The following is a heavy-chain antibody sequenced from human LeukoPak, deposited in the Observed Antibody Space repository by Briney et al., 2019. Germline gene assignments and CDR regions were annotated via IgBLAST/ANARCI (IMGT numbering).Heavy chain of an antibody. V-gene: IGHV1-69*05. CDR2: IIPIFGTA. CDR3: ARVGDSSGYYSNDAFDI. J-gene: IGHJ3*02. Sequence: ASVKVSCKASGGTFSSYAISWVRQAPGQGLEWMGGIIPIFGTANYAQKLQGRVTMTTDTSTSTAYMELRSLRSDDTAVYYCARVGDSSGYYSNDAFDIWGQGTMVTVSS. D-gene: IGHD3-22*01. CDR1: GGTFSSYA.